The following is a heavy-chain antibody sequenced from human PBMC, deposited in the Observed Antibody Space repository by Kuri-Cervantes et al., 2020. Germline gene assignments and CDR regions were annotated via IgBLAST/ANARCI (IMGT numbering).Heavy chain of an antibody. CDR2: ISYDGSNK. D-gene: IGHD6-19*01. CDR3: ASIAVAGYDAFDI. Sequence: GGSLRLSCAASGFTFSSYAMHWVRQAPGKGLEWVAVISYDGSNKYYADSVKGRFTISRDNSKNTPYLRMNSLRAEDTAVYYCASIAVAGYDAFDIWGQGTMVTVSS. CDR1: GFTFSSYA. J-gene: IGHJ3*02. V-gene: IGHV3-30*01.